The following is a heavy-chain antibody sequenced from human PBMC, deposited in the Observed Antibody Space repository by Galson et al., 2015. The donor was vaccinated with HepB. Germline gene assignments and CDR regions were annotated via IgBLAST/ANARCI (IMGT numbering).Heavy chain of an antibody. V-gene: IGHV3-33*01. CDR3: ARDVVGATGHYFDY. Sequence: SLRLSCAASGFTFSSYGMHWVRQAPGKGLEWVAVIWYDGNNKYYADSVKGRFTISRDNSKNTLYQQMNSLRAEDTAVYYCARDVVGATGHYFDYWGQGTLVTVSS. D-gene: IGHD1-26*01. CDR1: GFTFSSYG. J-gene: IGHJ4*02. CDR2: IWYDGNNK.